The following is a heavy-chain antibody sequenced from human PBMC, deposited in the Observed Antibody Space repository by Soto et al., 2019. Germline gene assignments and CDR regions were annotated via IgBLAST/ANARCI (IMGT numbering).Heavy chain of an antibody. CDR1: GGTFSSYA. CDR3: ARLRYYYESSGYTQAHSYYSYGMDV. Sequence: GASLKVSCKASGGTFSSYAISWVRQAPGQGLKWMGGIITIFGTANYAQKFQGRVTITADESTSTAYMELSSLRSEDTAVYYCARLRYYYESSGYTQAHSYYSYGMDVWGQGTTVTISS. J-gene: IGHJ6*02. CDR2: IITIFGTA. V-gene: IGHV1-69*13. D-gene: IGHD3-22*01.